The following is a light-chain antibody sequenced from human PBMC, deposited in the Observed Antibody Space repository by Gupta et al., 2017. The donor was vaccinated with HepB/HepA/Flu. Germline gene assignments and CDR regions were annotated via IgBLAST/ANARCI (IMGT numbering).Light chain of an antibody. CDR3: GTWDSSLTAVV. Sequence: QSVLTQPPSVSAAPGQKVTISCSGSSPNIGNNYVSWYQQLPGTAPKVLIYENNKRPSGIPDRFSGSKSGTSATLGITALQTGDEADYYCGTWDSSLTAVVFGGGTKLTVL. J-gene: IGLJ2*01. CDR2: ENN. V-gene: IGLV1-51*02. CDR1: SPNIGNNY.